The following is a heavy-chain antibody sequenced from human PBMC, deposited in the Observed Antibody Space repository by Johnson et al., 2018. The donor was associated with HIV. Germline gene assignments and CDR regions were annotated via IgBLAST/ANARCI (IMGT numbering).Heavy chain of an antibody. V-gene: IGHV3-30-3*01. D-gene: IGHD4-17*01. J-gene: IGHJ3*02. CDR2: ISYDGSNK. CDR3: ARDGGNDYGDYVGGGALDI. CDR1: GFTFSSYA. Sequence: QVQLVESGGGVVQPGRSLRLSCAASGFTFSSYAMHWVRQAPGKGLEWVAVISYDGSNKYYADSVKGRFTISRDNSKNTLYLQMNSLRAEDTAVYFVARDGGNDYGDYVGGGALDIWGQGTMVTVSS.